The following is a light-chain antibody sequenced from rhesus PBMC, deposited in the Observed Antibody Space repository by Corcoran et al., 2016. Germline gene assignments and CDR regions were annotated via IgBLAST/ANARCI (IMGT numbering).Light chain of an antibody. J-gene: IGKJ3*01. CDR3: QHNYNTPFT. CDR1: ENVNNY. V-gene: IGKV1-74*01. CDR2: KAS. Sequence: DIQMTQSPFSLSASVGDRVTITCRASENVNNYLNWYQQKPGKAPKLLISKASTLQSGVPSRFSGSGSGTDYTFTISSLQSEDVATYYCQHNYNTPFTFGPGTKLDIK.